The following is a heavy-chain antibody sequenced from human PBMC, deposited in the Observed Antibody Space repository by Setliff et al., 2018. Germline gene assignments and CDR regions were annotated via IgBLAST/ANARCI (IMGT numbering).Heavy chain of an antibody. D-gene: IGHD6-19*01. CDR2: IYSGGSRT. V-gene: IGHV3-23*03. Sequence: GSLRLSCEASGFTFSNYAMGWVRQAPGKGLEWVSVIYSGGSRTYSADSVKGRFTIVRDNSRNTLHLQMNSLRAEDTAVYYCAKDQRESTGWFKLFDYWGQGVLVTVSS. CDR1: GFTFSNYA. CDR3: AKDQRESTGWFKLFDY. J-gene: IGHJ4*02.